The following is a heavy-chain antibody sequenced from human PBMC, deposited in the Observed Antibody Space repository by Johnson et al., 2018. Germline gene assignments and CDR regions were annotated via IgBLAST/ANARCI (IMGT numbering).Heavy chain of an antibody. CDR3: VRDPDYGDRSVRDYTSGLDV. CDR1: GFNFSSYG. CDR2: IWYDGSHD. Sequence: QVQLVQSGGGVVRPGRSLRLSCEASGFNFSSYGMHWVRQTPAKGLEWVAVIWYDGSHDFYADSVKGRFTVSRDNVKNILYLQMNSLRAEDTAAYYCVRDPDYGDRSVRDYTSGLDVWGKGTTVTVSS. J-gene: IGHJ6*04. D-gene: IGHD4-17*01. V-gene: IGHV3-33*01.